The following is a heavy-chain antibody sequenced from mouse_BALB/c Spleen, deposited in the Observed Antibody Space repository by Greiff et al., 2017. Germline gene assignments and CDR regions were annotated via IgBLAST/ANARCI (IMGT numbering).Heavy chain of an antibody. CDR2: FHPYNDDT. CDR3: ARGGYGSSYWYFDV. CDR1: GYTFTTYP. J-gene: IGHJ1*01. D-gene: IGHD1-1*01. Sequence: VKLQESGAELVKPGASVKMSCKAFGYTFTTYPIEWMKQNHGKSLEWIGNFHPYNDDTKYNEKFKGKAKLTVEKSSSTVYLELSRLTSDDSAVYYCARGGYGSSYWYFDVWGAGTTVTVSS. V-gene: IGHV1-47*01.